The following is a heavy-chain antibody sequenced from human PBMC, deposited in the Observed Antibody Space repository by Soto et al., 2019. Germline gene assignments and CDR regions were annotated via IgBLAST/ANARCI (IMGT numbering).Heavy chain of an antibody. CDR3: AREGQQLAFDY. Sequence: ASVKVSCKASGYTFTSYAVHWVRQAPGQRLERMGWINAGNGNTKYSQNFQGRVTITRDTSASTAYMELSSLRSEDTAVYYCAREGQQLAFDYWGQGTLVTVSS. D-gene: IGHD6-13*01. CDR1: GYTFTSYA. V-gene: IGHV1-3*01. CDR2: INAGNGNT. J-gene: IGHJ4*02.